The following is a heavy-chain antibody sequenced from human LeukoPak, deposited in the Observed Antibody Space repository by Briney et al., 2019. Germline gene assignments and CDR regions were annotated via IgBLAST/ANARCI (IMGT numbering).Heavy chain of an antibody. D-gene: IGHD6-13*01. Sequence: PSETLSLTCTVSGGSISSSSYYWGWIRQPPGKGLEWIGSIYYSGSTYYNPSLKSRVTISVDTSKYQFSPKLSSVTAADTAVYYCARPGIAAAGKRNYYYYGMDVWGQGTTVTVSS. J-gene: IGHJ6*02. V-gene: IGHV4-39*01. CDR1: GGSISSSSYY. CDR2: IYYSGST. CDR3: ARPGIAAAGKRNYYYYGMDV.